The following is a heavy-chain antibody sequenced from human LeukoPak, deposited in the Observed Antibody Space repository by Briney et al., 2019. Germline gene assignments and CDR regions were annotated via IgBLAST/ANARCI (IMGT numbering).Heavy chain of an antibody. CDR1: GGSISSSNW. CDR2: IYHSGST. J-gene: IGHJ4*02. D-gene: IGHD1-14*01. V-gene: IGHV4-4*02. Sequence: SGNLSLTCAVSGGSISSSNWWSWVRQPPGKGLEWIGEIYHSGSTNYNPSLKSRVTISVDKSKNQFSLKLSPVTAADTAVYYCARVNRPPRGYFDYWGQGTLVTVSS. CDR3: ARVNRPPRGYFDY.